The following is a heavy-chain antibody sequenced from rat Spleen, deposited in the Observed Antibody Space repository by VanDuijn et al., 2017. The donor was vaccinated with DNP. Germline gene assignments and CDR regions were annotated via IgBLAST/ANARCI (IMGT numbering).Heavy chain of an antibody. J-gene: IGHJ2*01. CDR1: GFTVSDYY. V-gene: IGHV5-22*01. CDR3: ARHVLPLRVWDY. CDR2: SSYDGGST. D-gene: IGHD4-1*01. Sequence: EVKLVESGGGLVQPGRSLKLSCAASGFTVSDYYMAWVRQAPTKGLEWVAYSSYDGGSTYNGDSVKGRFTISRDNAKSTLFLQMNSLRSEDMATYYCARHVLPLRVWDYWGQGVMVTVSS.